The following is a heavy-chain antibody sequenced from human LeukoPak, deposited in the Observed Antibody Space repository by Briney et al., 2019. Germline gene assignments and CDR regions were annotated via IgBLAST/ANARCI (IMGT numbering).Heavy chain of an antibody. D-gene: IGHD3-22*01. CDR2: IYTSGST. CDR1: GGSISSYY. Sequence: KPSETLSLTCTVSGGSISSYYWSWIRQPAGKGLEWIGRIYTSGSTNYNPSLKSRVTMSVDTSKNQFSLKLSSVTAADTAVYYCARDRDDSSGYFSYYYYYGMDVWGQGTTVTVSS. V-gene: IGHV4-4*07. J-gene: IGHJ6*02. CDR3: ARDRDDSSGYFSYYYYYGMDV.